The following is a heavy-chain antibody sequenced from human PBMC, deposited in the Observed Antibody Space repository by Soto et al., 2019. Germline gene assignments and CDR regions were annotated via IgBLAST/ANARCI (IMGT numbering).Heavy chain of an antibody. CDR2: ISYDGTNK. D-gene: IGHD6-13*01. CDR1: GFTFRSYA. J-gene: IGHJ4*02. CDR3: ARGDSNSWSDY. V-gene: IGHV3-30*01. Sequence: QVQLVESGGGVVQPGRSLRLSCAASGFTFRSYAMDWVRQAPGKGLEWVAVISYDGTNKYYADSVKGRFTISRDNSKNSLALQTNSLRAEDTAVYYCARGDSNSWSDYWGEGTLVTVSS.